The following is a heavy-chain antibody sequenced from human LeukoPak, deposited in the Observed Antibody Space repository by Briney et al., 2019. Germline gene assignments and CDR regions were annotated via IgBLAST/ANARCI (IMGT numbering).Heavy chain of an antibody. J-gene: IGHJ4*02. Sequence: PSETLSLTCAVYGGSFSGYYWSWIRQPPGKGLEWIGEINHIGSTNYNPSLKSRVTISVDTSKNQFSLNLSSVTAADTAVYYCARDLGGGYTFGGVIVIIDYWGQGTLVTVSS. CDR1: GGSFSGYY. V-gene: IGHV4-34*01. CDR3: ARDLGGGYTFGGVIVIIDY. D-gene: IGHD3-16*02. CDR2: INHIGST.